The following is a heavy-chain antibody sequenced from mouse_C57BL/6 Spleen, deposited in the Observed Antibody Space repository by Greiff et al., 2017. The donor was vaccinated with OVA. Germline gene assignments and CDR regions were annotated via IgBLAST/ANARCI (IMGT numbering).Heavy chain of an antibody. CDR3: ARWPPYDYDGDY. CDR1: GYTFTSYW. CDR2: IDPSDSET. Sequence: QVQLKQPGAELVRPGSSVKLSCKASGYTFTSYWMHWVKQRPIQGLEWIGNIDPSDSETHYNQKFKDKATLTVDKSSSTAYMQLSSLTSEDSAVYYCARWPPYDYDGDYWGQGTTLTVSS. J-gene: IGHJ2*01. V-gene: IGHV1-52*01. D-gene: IGHD2-4*01.